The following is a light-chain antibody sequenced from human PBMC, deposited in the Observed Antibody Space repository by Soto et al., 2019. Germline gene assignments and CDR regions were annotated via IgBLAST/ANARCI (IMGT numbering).Light chain of an antibody. V-gene: IGKV3-20*01. J-gene: IGKJ4*01. CDR1: QSVSSSY. CDR3: RVHANSPLT. Sequence: LWWRASQSVSSSYLAWYQQKPGQAPRLLIYGASSRATGIPDRFCVSGSGTHITLACGRLVPADPLVYYRRVHANSPLTFRVGTKVDIK. CDR2: GAS.